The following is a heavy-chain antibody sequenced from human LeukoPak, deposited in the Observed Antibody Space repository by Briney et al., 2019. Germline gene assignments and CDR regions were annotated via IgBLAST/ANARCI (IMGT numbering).Heavy chain of an antibody. J-gene: IGHJ4*02. V-gene: IGHV1-8*01. CDR2: MNPKSGNT. Sequence: GASVKVSCKTSGYTFTNYDINWVRQAAGQGLEWMGWMNPKSGNTGSAQRFQGRVTITADESTSTAYMELSSLRSEDTAVYYCARALIVGATADYWGQGTLVTVSS. CDR1: GYTFTNYD. CDR3: ARALIVGATADY. D-gene: IGHD1-26*01.